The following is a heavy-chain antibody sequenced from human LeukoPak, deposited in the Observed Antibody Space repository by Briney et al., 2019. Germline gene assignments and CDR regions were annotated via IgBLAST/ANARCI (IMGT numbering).Heavy chain of an antibody. CDR3: ARADYGANSGDIWYFDL. CDR1: GFIFHNYA. V-gene: IGHV3-9*03. Sequence: GRSLRLSCAGSGFIFHNYAMHWVRQAPGKGLEWVSGISWNSDNIAYADSVKGRFTISRDNAKNSLYLQMKSLRDDDMALYYCARADYGANSGDIWYFDLWGRGTLVTVSS. CDR2: ISWNSDNI. J-gene: IGHJ2*01. D-gene: IGHD4-23*01.